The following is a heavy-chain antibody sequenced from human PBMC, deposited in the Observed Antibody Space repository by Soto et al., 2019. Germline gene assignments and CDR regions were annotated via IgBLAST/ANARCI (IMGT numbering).Heavy chain of an antibody. CDR2: ISSSSSTI. CDR1: GFTLSSYA. J-gene: IGHJ6*03. V-gene: IGHV3-48*01. D-gene: IGHD3-10*01. CDR3: ARDGGTMVRGVTHDFYYYMDV. Sequence: GGSLRLSCAASGFTLSSYAMSWVRQAPGKGLEWVSYISSSSSTIYCADFVKGRFTISRDNAKNSLYLQMNSLRAEDTAVYYCARDGGTMVRGVTHDFYYYMDVWGKGTTVTVSS.